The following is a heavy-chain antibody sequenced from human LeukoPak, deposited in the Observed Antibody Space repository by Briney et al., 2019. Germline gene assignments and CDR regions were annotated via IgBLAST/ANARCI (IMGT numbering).Heavy chain of an antibody. CDR2: INPNSGGT. CDR1: GYTFTGYY. J-gene: IGHJ3*02. CDR3: ARTPLRYYYDSSGYYYGDAFDI. Sequence: ASVKVSCKATGYTFTGYYMHWVRQAPGQGLEWMGWINPNSGGTNYAQKFQGRVTMTRDTSISTAYMELSRLRSDDTAVYYCARTPLRYYYDSSGYYYGDAFDIWAKGQWSPSLQ. D-gene: IGHD3-22*01. V-gene: IGHV1-2*02.